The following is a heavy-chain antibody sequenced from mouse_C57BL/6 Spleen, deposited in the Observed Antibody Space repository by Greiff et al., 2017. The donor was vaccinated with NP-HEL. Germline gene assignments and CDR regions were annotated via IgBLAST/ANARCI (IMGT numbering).Heavy chain of an antibody. V-gene: IGHV1-82*01. CDR2: IYPGDGDT. Sequence: QVQLQQSGPELVKPGASVKISCKASGYAFSSSWMNWVKQRPGKGLEWIGRIYPGDGDTNYNGKFKGKATLTADKSSSTAYMQLSSLTSEDSAVYFCARDGYYEAMDYWGQGTSVTVSS. CDR1: GYAFSSSW. CDR3: ARDGYYEAMDY. D-gene: IGHD2-3*01. J-gene: IGHJ4*01.